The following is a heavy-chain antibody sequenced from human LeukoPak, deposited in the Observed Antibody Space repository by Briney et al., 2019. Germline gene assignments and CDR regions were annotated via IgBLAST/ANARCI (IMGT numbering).Heavy chain of an antibody. CDR1: GYTPTELS. V-gene: IGHV1-24*01. CDR2: FDTEDGET. Sequence: SVKLSCKVSGYTPTELSMHWVRHTPGEGLEWMGGFDTEDGETIYAQTFQGRVTMTEDTSTATAYMELSSLRSGDTAVYYCATGVYGDQRTFDYWGQGTLVTVSS. D-gene: IGHD4-17*01. CDR3: ATGVYGDQRTFDY. J-gene: IGHJ4*02.